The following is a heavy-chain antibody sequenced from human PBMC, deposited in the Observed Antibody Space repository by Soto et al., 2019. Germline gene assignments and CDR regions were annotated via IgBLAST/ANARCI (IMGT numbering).Heavy chain of an antibody. CDR3: ARAPPFPRAQKWFDP. V-gene: IGHV4-30-4*01. Sequence: PSETLSLTCTVSGGSISSDDYYWSWIRQPPGKGLEWIGYIYYSGSTYYSPSLKSRVTISVDTSKNQFSLKLSSVTAADTAVYYCARAPPFPRAQKWFDPWGQGTLVTVSS. J-gene: IGHJ5*02. CDR1: GGSISSDDYY. CDR2: IYYSGST.